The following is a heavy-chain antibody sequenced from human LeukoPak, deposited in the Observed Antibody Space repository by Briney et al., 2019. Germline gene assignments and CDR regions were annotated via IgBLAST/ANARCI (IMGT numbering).Heavy chain of an antibody. Sequence: SPGGSLRLSCAASGFTFSNYSMSWVRQAPGKGLEWVSSISSSRIYIFYADSVKGRFTISRDNAKNTVLLQMNNLRLEDAAVYYCARGSRYGDYPYYCDFWSQGTLVTVSS. CDR3: ARGSRYGDYPYYCDF. CDR2: ISSSRIYI. V-gene: IGHV3-21*01. J-gene: IGHJ4*02. CDR1: GFTFSNYS. D-gene: IGHD4-17*01.